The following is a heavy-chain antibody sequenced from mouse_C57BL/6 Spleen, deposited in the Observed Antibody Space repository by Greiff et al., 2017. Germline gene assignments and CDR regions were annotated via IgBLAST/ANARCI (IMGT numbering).Heavy chain of an antibody. V-gene: IGHV1-62-3*01. CDR3: ARGITTVVEIDY. Sequence: QVQLQQPGAELVKPGASVKMSCKASGYTFTSYGMHWVKQSPGRGLEWLGRIDPNSGGTKYNEKFNSKGTLTVDKSSSTAYLEISRLTSDDSAVYYCARGITTVVEIDYWGQGTTLTVSS. CDR1: GYTFTSYG. J-gene: IGHJ2*01. CDR2: IDPNSGGT. D-gene: IGHD1-1*01.